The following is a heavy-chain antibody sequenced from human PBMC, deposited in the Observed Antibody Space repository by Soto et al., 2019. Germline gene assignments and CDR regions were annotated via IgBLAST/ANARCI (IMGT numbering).Heavy chain of an antibody. CDR1: GGSISGYS. V-gene: IGHV4-59*01. Sequence: SETLSLTCTVAGGSISGYSWTWIRQPPGKGLEWIGYIYKSGSTNYNPSLKSRVTMSVDTSKSQLSLKLPSVTAADTAVYYCARGVPNGSSSSCYFDYWSQGARVTVSS. CDR3: ARGVPNGSSSSCYFDY. J-gene: IGHJ4*02. CDR2: IYKSGST. D-gene: IGHD2-2*01.